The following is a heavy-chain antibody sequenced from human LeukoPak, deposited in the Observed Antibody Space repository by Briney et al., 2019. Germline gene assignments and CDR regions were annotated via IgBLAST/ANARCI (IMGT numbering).Heavy chain of an antibody. CDR2: AGWAGGTT. V-gene: IGHV3-43*01. CDR3: ARISIAAAGAWFDP. D-gene: IGHD6-13*01. CDR1: GFNFDRYT. J-gene: IGHJ5*02. Sequence: PGGSLRLSCATSGFNFDRYTIHWVRQAPGKGLEWVSLAGWAGGTTYYSDSVRGRFTISRDNSKNTLYLQMNSLRAEDTAVYYCARISIAAAGAWFDPWGQGTLVTVSS.